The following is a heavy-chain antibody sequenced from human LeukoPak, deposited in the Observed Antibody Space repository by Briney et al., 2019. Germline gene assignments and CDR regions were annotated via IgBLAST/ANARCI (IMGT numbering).Heavy chain of an antibody. D-gene: IGHD2-21*02. CDR2: IIPLLGIA. V-gene: IGHV1-69*02. J-gene: IGHJ4*02. Sequence: SVTVSCKASGGTFSSYSVSWVRPAPGQGLEWMDRIIPLLGIANYPQKLHGRVTITADKFQGPAYMELSSLRSEDTAIFYCAILPSGALCGGDCYKDFWGQGTLVTVSS. CDR3: AILPSGALCGGDCYKDF. CDR1: GGTFSSYS.